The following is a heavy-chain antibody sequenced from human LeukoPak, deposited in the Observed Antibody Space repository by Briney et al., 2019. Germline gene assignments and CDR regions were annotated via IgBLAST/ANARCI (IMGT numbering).Heavy chain of an antibody. CDR2: ISGSGGST. CDR1: GFTFSSYA. Sequence: QTGGSLRLSCAASGFTFSSYAMSWVRQAPGKGLEWVSAISGSGGSTYYADSVKGRFTISRDNSKNTLYLQMNSLRAEDTAVYYCAKCVDGSYYSWYFDLWGRGTLVTVSS. CDR3: AKCVDGSYYSWYFDL. J-gene: IGHJ2*01. D-gene: IGHD1-26*01. V-gene: IGHV3-23*01.